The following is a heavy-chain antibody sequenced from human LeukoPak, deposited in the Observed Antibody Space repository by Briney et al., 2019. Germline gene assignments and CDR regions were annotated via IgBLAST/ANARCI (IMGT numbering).Heavy chain of an antibody. CDR2: ISYDGSNK. V-gene: IGHV3-30*18. Sequence: GGSLRLSCAASGFTFSSYGMHWVRQAPGKGLEWVAVISYDGSNKYYADSVKGRFTISRDNSKNTLYLQMNSLRAEDTAVYYCAKDGDLGGDCFDYWGQGTLVTVSS. J-gene: IGHJ4*02. D-gene: IGHD2-21*02. CDR1: GFTFSSYG. CDR3: AKDGDLGGDCFDY.